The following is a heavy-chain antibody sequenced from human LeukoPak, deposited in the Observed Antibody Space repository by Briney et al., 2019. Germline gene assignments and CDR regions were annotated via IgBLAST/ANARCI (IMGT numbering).Heavy chain of an antibody. Sequence: GGSLRLSCVASGFTFSSHWMHWARHGPGKGLVWVSRIKSDGRSTNYADSVKGRFTISRDNAKNTLYLQMNSLKAEDTAVYYCARGGSPPEALGDAFDIWGQGTMVTVSS. V-gene: IGHV3-74*01. CDR2: IKSDGRST. J-gene: IGHJ3*02. CDR1: GFTFSSHW. CDR3: ARGGSPPEALGDAFDI. D-gene: IGHD1-26*01.